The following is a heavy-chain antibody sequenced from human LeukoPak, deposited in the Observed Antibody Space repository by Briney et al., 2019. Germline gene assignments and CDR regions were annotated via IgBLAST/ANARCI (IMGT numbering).Heavy chain of an antibody. J-gene: IGHJ6*03. CDR3: ARRGFGELSHAYYYYYMDV. V-gene: IGHV3-11*01. CDR2: TSSSGSTI. D-gene: IGHD3-16*02. Sequence: PGGSLRLSCAASGFTFSDYYMSWIRQAPGKGLEWVSYTSSSGSTIYYADSVKGRFTISRDNAKNSLYLQMNSLRAEDTAVYYCARRGFGELSHAYYYYYMDVWGKGTTVTVSS. CDR1: GFTFSDYY.